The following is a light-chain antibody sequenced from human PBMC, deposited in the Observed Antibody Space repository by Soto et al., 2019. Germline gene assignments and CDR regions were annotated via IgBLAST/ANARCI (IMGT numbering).Light chain of an antibody. CDR3: QQYNNWPWT. J-gene: IGKJ1*01. CDR2: DAS. CDR1: QSVNSR. Sequence: DIVMTQSPATLSVSPGERATLSCMASQSVNSRLAWYKKQPGQTPRLIIYDASTRATGIPTRVSGSWSGTDFTLTISSLQSEELAVYYGQQYNNWPWTFGQGTKVDIK. V-gene: IGKV3-15*01.